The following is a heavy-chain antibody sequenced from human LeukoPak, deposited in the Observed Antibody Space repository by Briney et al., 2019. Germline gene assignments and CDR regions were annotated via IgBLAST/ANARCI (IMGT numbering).Heavy chain of an antibody. CDR1: GFTFTSNA. D-gene: IGHD6-13*01. CDR2: ITGSGGTT. V-gene: IGHV3-23*01. J-gene: IGHJ4*02. Sequence: GGSLRLSCAASGFTFTSNAMSWVRQAPGKGLEWVSGITGSGGTTYYTDSVKGRFTIFRDNARNTLYLQVNSLRAEDTAVYYCARDRYSSMWSVFEYWGQGALVTVSS. CDR3: ARDRYSSMWSVFEY.